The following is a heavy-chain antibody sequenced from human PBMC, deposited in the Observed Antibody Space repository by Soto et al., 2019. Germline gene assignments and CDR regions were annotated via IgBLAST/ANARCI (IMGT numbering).Heavy chain of an antibody. CDR1: GFTFSSYG. CDR2: IWYDGSNK. Sequence: AGSLRRSCAASGFTFSSYGMHLVRQAPGKGLEWVAVIWYDGSNKYYADSVKGRFTISRDNSKNTLYLQMNSLRAEDKAVYYCARGSLWFGSRYYGMEVWGQGNTVNV. D-gene: IGHD3-10*01. V-gene: IGHV3-33*01. J-gene: IGHJ6*02. CDR3: ARGSLWFGSRYYGMEV.